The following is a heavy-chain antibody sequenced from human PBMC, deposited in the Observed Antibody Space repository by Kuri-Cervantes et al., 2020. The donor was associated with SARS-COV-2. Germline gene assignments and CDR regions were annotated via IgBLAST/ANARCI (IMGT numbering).Heavy chain of an antibody. D-gene: IGHD2/OR15-2a*01. CDR3: ARVRMADGYFYHAMDV. V-gene: IGHV1-2*02. Sequence: ASVKVSCKASGYTFTSYYMHWVRQAPGQGLEWMGWINPNSGGTKSARKFQGRVTMTRDTSVSTVYMELSNLRSDDTAVYYCARVRMADGYFYHAMDVWGQGTMVTVSS. CDR1: GYTFTSYY. CDR2: INPNSGGT. J-gene: IGHJ6*02.